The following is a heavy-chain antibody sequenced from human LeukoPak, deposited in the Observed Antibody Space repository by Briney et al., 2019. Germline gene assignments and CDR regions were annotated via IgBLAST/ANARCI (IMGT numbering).Heavy chain of an antibody. V-gene: IGHV4-4*07. CDR2: IYTNGGA. CDR1: GGSISSYY. J-gene: IGHJ4*02. CDR3: AREPPGY. Sequence: SETLSLTCTVSGGSISSYYWSWIRQPAGKGLEWIGRIYTNGGASYNPSLKSRVTISIDASKNQFSLKLSSVTAADTAVYYCAREPPGYWGQGILVTVSS.